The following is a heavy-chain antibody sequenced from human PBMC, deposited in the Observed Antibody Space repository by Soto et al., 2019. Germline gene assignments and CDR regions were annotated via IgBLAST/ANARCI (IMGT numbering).Heavy chain of an antibody. V-gene: IGHV1-8*01. CDR1: GYTFTSYD. CDR3: ARGGHSSGWYWVKDYYCYGMDV. Sequence: QVQLVQSGAEVKKPGASVKVSCKASGYTFTSYDINWVRQATGQGLEWMGWMNPNSGNTGYAQKFQGRVTMTRNTSISTAYMELSSLRSEDTAVYYCARGGHSSGWYWVKDYYCYGMDVWGQGTTVTVSS. CDR2: MNPNSGNT. D-gene: IGHD6-19*01. J-gene: IGHJ6*02.